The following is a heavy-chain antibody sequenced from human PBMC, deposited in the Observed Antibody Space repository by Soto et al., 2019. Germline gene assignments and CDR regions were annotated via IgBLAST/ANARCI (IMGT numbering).Heavy chain of an antibody. D-gene: IGHD1-7*01. J-gene: IGHJ4*02. CDR2: INSDGSST. CDR3: ASPNSLFAEVYYFDY. CDR1: GFTFSSYW. V-gene: IGHV3-74*01. Sequence: GGSLRLSCAASGFTFSSYWMHWVRQAPGKGLVWVSRINSDGSSTSYADSVKGRFTISRDNAKNTLYLQMNSLRAEDTAVYYCASPNSLFAEVYYFDYWGQGTLVTVSS.